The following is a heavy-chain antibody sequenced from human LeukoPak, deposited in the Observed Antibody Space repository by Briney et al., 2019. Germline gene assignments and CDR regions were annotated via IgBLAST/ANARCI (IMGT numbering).Heavy chain of an antibody. D-gene: IGHD3-10*01. V-gene: IGHV1-46*01. Sequence: GASVKVSCKSSGYTFTSYYMYWVRQAPGQGLEWMGIINPSGGSTSYAQKFQGRVTMTRDTSTSTVYMELSSLRSEDTAVYYCARDSGMVRGTVDYWGAGTLVTVSS. CDR3: ARDSGMVRGTVDY. CDR1: GYTFTSYY. J-gene: IGHJ4*02. CDR2: INPSGGST.